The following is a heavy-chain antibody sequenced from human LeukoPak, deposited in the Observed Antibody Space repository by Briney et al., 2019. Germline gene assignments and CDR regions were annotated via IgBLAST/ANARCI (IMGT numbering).Heavy chain of an antibody. J-gene: IGHJ4*02. Sequence: GGSLRLSCAASGFTFSSYAMHWVRQAPGKGLEWVAVISYDGSNKYYADSVKGRFTISRDNSKNTLYLQMNSLRAEDTAVYYCARDVRGVFDYWGQGTLVTVSS. CDR1: GFTFSSYA. V-gene: IGHV3-30-3*01. D-gene: IGHD6-6*01. CDR3: ARDVRGVFDY. CDR2: ISYDGSNK.